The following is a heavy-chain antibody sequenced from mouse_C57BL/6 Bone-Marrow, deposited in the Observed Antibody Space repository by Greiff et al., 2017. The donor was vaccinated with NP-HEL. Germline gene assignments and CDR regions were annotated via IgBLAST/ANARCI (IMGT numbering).Heavy chain of an antibody. V-gene: IGHV5-9*01. CDR1: GFTFSSYT. D-gene: IGHD2-1*01. CDR2: ISGGGGNT. CDR3: ARHGIYYGNYGGYAMDY. J-gene: IGHJ4*01. Sequence: EVMLVESGGGLVKPGGSLKLSCAASGFTFSSYTMSWVRQTPEKRLEWVATISGGGGNTYYPDSVKGRFTISRDNAKNTLYLQMSSLRSEDTALYYCARHGIYYGNYGGYAMDYWGQGTSVTVSS.